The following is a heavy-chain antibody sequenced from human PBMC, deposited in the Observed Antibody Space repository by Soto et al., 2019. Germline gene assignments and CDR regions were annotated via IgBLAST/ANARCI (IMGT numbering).Heavy chain of an antibody. V-gene: IGHV3-23*01. D-gene: IGHD2-8*01. CDR2: ISGSGGST. Sequence: GGSLRLSCAASGFTFSSYAMSWVRQAPGKGLEWVSAISGSGGSTYYADPVKGRFTISRDNSKNTLYLQMNSLRAEDTAVYYCSKDGDKWYVSYMVVRGKGTSGTVFS. CDR1: GFTFSSYA. CDR3: SKDGDKWYVSYMVV. J-gene: IGHJ6*03.